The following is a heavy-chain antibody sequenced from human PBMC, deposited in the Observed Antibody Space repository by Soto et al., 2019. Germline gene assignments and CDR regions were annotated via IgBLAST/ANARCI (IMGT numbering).Heavy chain of an antibody. CDR3: APRRDEGSSSDY. Sequence: QITLKESGPTLVKPTQTLTLTCTFSGFSLSTSGVGVGWIRQPPGKALEWLALIYWDDDKRYSPSLKSRLTITNDTSKNQVVLTMTNMDPVDTATYYCAPRRDEGSSSDYWGQGTLVTVSS. J-gene: IGHJ4*02. D-gene: IGHD6-13*01. CDR2: IYWDDDK. CDR1: GFSLSTSGVG. V-gene: IGHV2-5*02.